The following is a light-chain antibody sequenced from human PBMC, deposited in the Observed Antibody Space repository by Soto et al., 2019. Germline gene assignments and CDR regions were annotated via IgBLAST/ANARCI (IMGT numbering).Light chain of an antibody. CDR3: ETWDSNTRV. CDR2: LEGSGSY. J-gene: IGLJ2*01. CDR1: SGHSSYI. V-gene: IGLV4-60*03. Sequence: QLVLTQSSSASASLGSSVKLTCALSSGHSSYIIAWHQQQPGKAPRYLMKLEGSGSYNKGSGVPDRFSGSSSGADRYLTISNLQSEDEADYYCETWDSNTRVFGGATKLTVL.